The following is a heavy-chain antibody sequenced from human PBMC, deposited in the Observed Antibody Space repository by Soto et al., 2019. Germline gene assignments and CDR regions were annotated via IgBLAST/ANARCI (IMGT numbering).Heavy chain of an antibody. D-gene: IGHD2-15*01. J-gene: IGHJ4*02. CDR1: AYTLTEFP. V-gene: IGHV1-24*01. Sequence: QVQVVQSGAEVRKPGASVKLSCKFLAYTLTEFPIHWVRQAPGKGLEWMGVSDPEEGDTIFAQKFQGRVTMTEDTSTDTVYMELSSLRSEDTAVYYCAIGGRAAEFDYWGQGPLVTVSS. CDR2: SDPEEGDT. CDR3: AIGGRAAEFDY.